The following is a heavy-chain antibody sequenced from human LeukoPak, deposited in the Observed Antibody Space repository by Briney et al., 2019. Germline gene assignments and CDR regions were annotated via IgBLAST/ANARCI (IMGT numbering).Heavy chain of an antibody. CDR3: AKDPGFLALDY. V-gene: IGHV3-30*18. J-gene: IGHJ4*02. D-gene: IGHD3-3*01. CDR2: ISYDGSNK. Sequence: GGSLRLSCAASGFTFSSYGMHWVRQAPGKGLEGVAVISYDGSNKYYADSVKGRFTISRDNSKNTLYLQMNSLRAEDTAVYYCAKDPGFLALDYWGQGTLVTVSS. CDR1: GFTFSSYG.